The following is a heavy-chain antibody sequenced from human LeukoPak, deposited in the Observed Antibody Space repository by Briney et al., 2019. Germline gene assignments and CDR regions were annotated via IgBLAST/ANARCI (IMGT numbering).Heavy chain of an antibody. D-gene: IGHD5-24*01. CDR1: GFTFSSYA. Sequence: GRSLRLSCAASGFTFSSYAMHWVRQAPGKGLEWVAVIPYDGSNKYYADSVKGRFTISRDNSKNTLYLQMNSLRAEDTAVYYCARAPQLARWAFDIWGQGTMVTVSS. CDR3: ARAPQLARWAFDI. CDR2: IPYDGSNK. V-gene: IGHV3-30-3*01. J-gene: IGHJ3*02.